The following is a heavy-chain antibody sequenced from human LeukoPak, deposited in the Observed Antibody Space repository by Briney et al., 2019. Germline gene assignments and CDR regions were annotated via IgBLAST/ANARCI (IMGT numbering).Heavy chain of an antibody. V-gene: IGHV1-69*13. CDR3: ARYWFGELSLGMDV. D-gene: IGHD3-10*01. CDR2: IIPIFGTA. CDR1: GGTFSSYA. J-gene: IGHJ6*04. Sequence: SVKVSCKASGGTFSSYAISWVRQAPGQGLEWMGGIIPIFGTANYAQKFQGRVMITAEESTSTAYMELSSLRSEDTAVYYCARYWFGELSLGMDVWGKGTTVTVSS.